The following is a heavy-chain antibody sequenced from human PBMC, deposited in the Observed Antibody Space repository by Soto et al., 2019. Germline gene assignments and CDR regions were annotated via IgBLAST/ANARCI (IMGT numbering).Heavy chain of an antibody. J-gene: IGHJ4*02. D-gene: IGHD1-7*01. Sequence: SETLSLTCTVSGGSISSSSYYWGWIRQPPGKGLEWIGSIYYSGSTYYNPSLKSRVTISVDTSRNQFSLKLSSVTAADTAVYYCYANSKYYFDYWGQGTLVTVSS. CDR2: IYYSGST. CDR3: YANSKYYFDY. CDR1: GGSISSSSYY. V-gene: IGHV4-39*01.